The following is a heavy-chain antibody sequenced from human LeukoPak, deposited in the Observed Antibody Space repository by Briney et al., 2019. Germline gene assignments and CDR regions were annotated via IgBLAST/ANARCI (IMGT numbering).Heavy chain of an antibody. V-gene: IGHV1-69*05. CDR1: GGTFSSYA. CDR2: IIPIFGTA. Sequence: SVKVSCKASGGTFSSYAISWVRQAPGQGLEWMGRIIPIFGTASYAQKFQGRVTITTDESTSTAYMELSSLRSEDTAVYYCAGEKTAILRYWGQGTLVTVSS. D-gene: IGHD2-21*02. CDR3: AGEKTAILRY. J-gene: IGHJ4*02.